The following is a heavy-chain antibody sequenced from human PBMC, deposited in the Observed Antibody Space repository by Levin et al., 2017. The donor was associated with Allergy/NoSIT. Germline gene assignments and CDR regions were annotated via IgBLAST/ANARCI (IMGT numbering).Heavy chain of an antibody. CDR2: IYDIGTT. CDR3: ARARGIDDHWTGGGFDP. CDR1: GGSISRGGYY. D-gene: IGHD1-1*01. Sequence: SQTLSLTCTVSGGSISRGGYYWGWIRQHPGKGLEWIGYIYDIGTTYYKPSLRSRATISVDMSKNQFSLKVNSVTAADTAVYYCARARGIDDHWTGGGFDPWGQGTLVTVSS. J-gene: IGHJ5*02. V-gene: IGHV4-31*03.